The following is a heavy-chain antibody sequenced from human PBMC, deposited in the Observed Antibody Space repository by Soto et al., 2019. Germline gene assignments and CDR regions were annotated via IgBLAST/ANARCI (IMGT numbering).Heavy chain of an antibody. CDR3: ARGRLGITPFDI. CDR1: GGSFSGYY. V-gene: IGHV4-34*01. D-gene: IGHD7-27*01. Sequence: SETLSLTCAVYGGSFSGYYWSWIRQPPGKGLEWIGEINHSGSTNYNPSLKSRVTISVDTSKNQFSLKLSSVTAADTAVYYCARGRLGITPFDIRGQGTMVTVSS. J-gene: IGHJ3*02. CDR2: INHSGST.